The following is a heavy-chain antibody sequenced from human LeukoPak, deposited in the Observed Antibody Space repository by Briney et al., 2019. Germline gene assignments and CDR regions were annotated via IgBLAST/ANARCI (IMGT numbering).Heavy chain of an antibody. D-gene: IGHD7-27*01. CDR2: INHSGST. V-gene: IGHV4-34*01. CDR3: ARDLGY. J-gene: IGHJ4*02. Sequence: SETLSLTCAVYGGSFSGYYWSWIRQPPGKGLEWIGEINHSGSTNYNPSLKSRVTISVDTSKNQFSLKLSSVTAADTAVYYCARDLGYWGQGTLVTVSS. CDR1: GGSFSGYY.